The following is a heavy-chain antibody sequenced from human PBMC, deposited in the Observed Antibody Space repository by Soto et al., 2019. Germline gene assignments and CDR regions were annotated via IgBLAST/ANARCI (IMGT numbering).Heavy chain of an antibody. CDR2: ISYDGSNR. Sequence: GGSLRLSCAASGFTFSSYGMHWVRQAQGKGLEWVAVISYDGSNRYYADSVKGRFTISRDNSKNTLYLQMNSLRAEDTAVYYCAKDGDLGYSSGWSNWVDYWGQGTLVTVSS. J-gene: IGHJ4*02. CDR1: GFTFSSYG. CDR3: AKDGDLGYSSGWSNWVDY. D-gene: IGHD6-19*01. V-gene: IGHV3-30*18.